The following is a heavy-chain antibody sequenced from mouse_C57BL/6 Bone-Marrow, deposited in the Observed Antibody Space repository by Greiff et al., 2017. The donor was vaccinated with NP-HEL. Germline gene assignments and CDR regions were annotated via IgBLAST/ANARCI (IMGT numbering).Heavy chain of an antibody. J-gene: IGHJ1*03. V-gene: IGHV6-6*01. CDR1: GFTFSDAW. CDR3: TRPVPSYYGSSYWYFDV. CDR2: IRNKANNHAT. Sequence: DVMLVESGGGLVQPGGSMKLSCAASGFTFSDAWMDWVRQSPEKGLEWVAEIRNKANNHATYYAESVKGRFTISRDDSKSSVYLQMNSLRAEDTGIYYCTRPVPSYYGSSYWYFDVWGTGTTVTVSS. D-gene: IGHD1-1*01.